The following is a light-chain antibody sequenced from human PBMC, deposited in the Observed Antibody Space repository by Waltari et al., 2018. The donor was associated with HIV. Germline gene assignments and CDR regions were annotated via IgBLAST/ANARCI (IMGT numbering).Light chain of an antibody. Sequence: QSVLTQPPSASGTPGQRVTISCSGGSPNIGNNHVSWYQQFPGPAPKLLIYRNNQRPSGVPDRFSGSKSGTSASLVISGLRSEDEADYYCAAWDDSLSGVFGGGTKVTVL. CDR2: RNN. J-gene: IGLJ2*01. V-gene: IGLV1-47*01. CDR1: SPNIGNNH. CDR3: AAWDDSLSGV.